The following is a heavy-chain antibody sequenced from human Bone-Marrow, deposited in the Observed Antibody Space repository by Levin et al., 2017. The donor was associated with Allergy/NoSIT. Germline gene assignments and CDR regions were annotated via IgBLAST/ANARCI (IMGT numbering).Heavy chain of an antibody. CDR2: ISSSSSTI. CDR1: GFTFSSYS. D-gene: IGHD3-10*01. CDR3: ARRQLLWFGESYNWFDP. Sequence: GGSLRLSCAASGFTFSSYSMNWVRQAPGKGLEWVSYISSSSSTIYYADSVKGRFTISRDNAKNSLYLQMNSLRAEDTAVYYCARRQLLWFGESYNWFDPWGQGTLVTVSS. J-gene: IGHJ5*02. V-gene: IGHV3-48*01.